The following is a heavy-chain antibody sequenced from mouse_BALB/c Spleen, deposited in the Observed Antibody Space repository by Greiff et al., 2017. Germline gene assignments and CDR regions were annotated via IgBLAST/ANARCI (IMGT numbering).Heavy chain of an antibody. D-gene: IGHD1-2*01. CDR1: GFTFTDYY. J-gene: IGHJ4*01. Sequence: EVMLVESGGGLVQPGGSLRLSCATSGFTFTDYYMSWVRQPPGKALEWLGFIRNKANGYTTEYSASVKGRFTISRDNSQSILYLQMNTLRAEDSATYYCARDRENYATATAYAMDYWGQGTSVTVSS. V-gene: IGHV7-3*02. CDR2: IRNKANGYTT. CDR3: ARDRENYATATAYAMDY.